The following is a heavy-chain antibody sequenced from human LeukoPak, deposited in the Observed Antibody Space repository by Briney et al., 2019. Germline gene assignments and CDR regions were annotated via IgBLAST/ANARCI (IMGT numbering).Heavy chain of an antibody. CDR1: GYTFTSYG. V-gene: IGHV1-18*01. CDR3: ARGGGPYCGGDCYSASHP. Sequence: ASVKVSCKASGYTFTSYGISWVRQAPGQGLEWMGWISAHNGNTNYARKLQGRVTMTTDTSTSTAYMELRSLRSDDTAVYYCARGGGPYCGGDCYSASHPWGQGTLVTVSS. J-gene: IGHJ5*02. CDR2: ISAHNGNT. D-gene: IGHD2-21*02.